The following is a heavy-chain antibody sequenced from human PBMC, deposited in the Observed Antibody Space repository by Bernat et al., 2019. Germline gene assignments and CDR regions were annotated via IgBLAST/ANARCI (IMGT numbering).Heavy chain of an antibody. CDR3: ARDLPQDIVVVQAAIGY. Sequence: EVQLVESGGGLVKPGGSLRLSCAASGFTFSSYSMNWVLQAPGKGLEWVSSISSSSSYIYYADSVKGRFTISRDNAKNSLYLQMNSLRAEDTAVYYCARDLPQDIVVVQAAIGYWGQGTLVTVSS. CDR1: GFTFSSYS. J-gene: IGHJ4*02. CDR2: ISSSSSYI. D-gene: IGHD2-2*01. V-gene: IGHV3-21*01.